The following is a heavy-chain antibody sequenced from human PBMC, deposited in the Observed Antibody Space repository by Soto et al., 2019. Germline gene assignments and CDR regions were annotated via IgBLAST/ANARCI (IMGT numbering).Heavy chain of an antibody. CDR2: INPSGGST. CDR3: ARGSLITIFGVVIFY. J-gene: IGHJ4*02. D-gene: IGHD3-3*01. CDR1: GYTFTSYY. V-gene: IGHV1-46*01. Sequence: ASVKVSCKASGYTFTSYYMHWVRQAPGQGLEWMGIINPSGGSTSYAQKFQGRVTVTRDTSTSTVYMELSSLRSEDTAVYYCARGSLITIFGVVIFYWGQGTLVTVSS.